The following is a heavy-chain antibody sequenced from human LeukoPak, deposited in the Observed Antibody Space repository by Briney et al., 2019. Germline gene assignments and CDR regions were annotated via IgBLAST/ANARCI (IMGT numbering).Heavy chain of an antibody. Sequence: SETLSLTCAVYGGSFSGYYWSWIRQPPGKGLEWIGEINHSGSTNYNPSLKSRVTISVDTSKNQFSLKLSSVTAADTAVYYCARDNYPWGQGTLVTVYS. CDR3: ARDNYP. J-gene: IGHJ5*02. D-gene: IGHD1-1*01. V-gene: IGHV4-34*01. CDR1: GGSFSGYY. CDR2: INHSGST.